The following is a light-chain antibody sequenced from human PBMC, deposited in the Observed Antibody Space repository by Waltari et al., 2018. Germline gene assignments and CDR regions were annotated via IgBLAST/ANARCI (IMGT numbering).Light chain of an antibody. V-gene: IGLV2-14*01. CDR1: TSAVGCCNQ. J-gene: IGLJ1*01. Sequence: QSALTPPASVSGSPGQSITISCTGTTSAVGCCNQVSWYRKHPGKAPELIIYDVNKGPAGVSIRFSGSKSGSAASLTITGLQAEDEADYYCSSYRISDTFVFGTGTKVIVL. CDR2: DVN. CDR3: SSYRISDTFV.